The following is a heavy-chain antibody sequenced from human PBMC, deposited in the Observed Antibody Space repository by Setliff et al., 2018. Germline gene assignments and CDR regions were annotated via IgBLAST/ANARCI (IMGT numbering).Heavy chain of an antibody. CDR3: ARSRVALYDAFDI. V-gene: IGHV5-51*01. J-gene: IGHJ3*02. CDR1: GYSFTDYW. CDR2: IHPSNSDT. D-gene: IGHD5-12*01. Sequence: PGESLTISCKGSGYSFTDYWVGWVRQMPGEGLEWMGIIHPSNSDTVYSPSFQGQVTISADRSITTAYLQWSSLKASDTAIYYCARSRVALYDAFDIWGQGTMVTVSS.